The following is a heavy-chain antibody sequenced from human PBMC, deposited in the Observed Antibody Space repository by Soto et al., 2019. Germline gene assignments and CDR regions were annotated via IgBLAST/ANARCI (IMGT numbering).Heavy chain of an antibody. J-gene: IGHJ6*02. D-gene: IGHD4-17*01. CDR2: IIPIFSTA. CDR1: GGTFTTSA. CDR3: ARDRPRENYGGNYYYEMDV. V-gene: IGHV1-69*12. Sequence: QVQLVQSGAEVKKPGSSVKVSCKASGGTFTTSAISWVRQAPGHGLEWMGGIIPIFSTADYAQKFQGRVTITADESTTTAYMELSSLRSEDTAVYYCARDRPRENYGGNYYYEMDVWGQGTTVTVSS.